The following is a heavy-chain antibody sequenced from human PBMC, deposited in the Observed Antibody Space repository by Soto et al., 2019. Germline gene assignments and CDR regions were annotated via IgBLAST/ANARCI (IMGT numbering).Heavy chain of an antibody. V-gene: IGHV5-51*01. CDR1: GWRVICYW. CDR3: ARIIGYCRNNDCSWTFDI. Sequence: GEALKISCKTSGWRVICYWVAWVRQKPGKGLEWMGTFYPGDSTSTYSPSFQGQVTISVDKSISTAYLHLSSLKASDTAMYYCARIIGYCRNNDCSWTFDIWGQGTTVTVS. CDR2: FYPGDSTS. J-gene: IGHJ3*02. D-gene: IGHD2-2*03.